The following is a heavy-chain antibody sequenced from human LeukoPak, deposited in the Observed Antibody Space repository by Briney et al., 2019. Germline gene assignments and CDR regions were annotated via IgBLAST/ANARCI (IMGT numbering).Heavy chain of an antibody. CDR1: GFTFSNYW. CDR2: IKKDGSEK. D-gene: IGHD6-19*01. V-gene: IGHV3-7*01. J-gene: IGHJ4*02. Sequence: GGSLRLSCAASGFTFSNYWMNWVRQAPGKGLEWAANIKKDGSEKIYVDSVRGRFTISRDNAKNTLYLQMNSLRAEDTAVYYCAAGAGWLIDYWGQGTLVTVSS. CDR3: AAGAGWLIDY.